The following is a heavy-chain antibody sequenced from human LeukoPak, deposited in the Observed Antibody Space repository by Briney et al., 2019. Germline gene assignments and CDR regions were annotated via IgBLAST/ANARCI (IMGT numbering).Heavy chain of an antibody. Sequence: SQTLSLTCAISGDSVSSKSATWNWIRQSPSRGLEWLGKTYYRSKWYNDSAVSVTSRITISPDTSKNQFSLQLNSVTPEDTAVYYCAREVDTAMVRDAFDIWGQGTMVTVSS. J-gene: IGHJ3*02. CDR2: TYYRSKWYN. V-gene: IGHV6-1*01. CDR1: GDSVSSKSAT. D-gene: IGHD5-18*01. CDR3: AREVDTAMVRDAFDI.